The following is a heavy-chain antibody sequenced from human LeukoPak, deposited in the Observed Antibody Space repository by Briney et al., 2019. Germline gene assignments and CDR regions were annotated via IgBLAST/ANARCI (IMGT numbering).Heavy chain of an antibody. CDR3: ARDVGGALDY. CDR2: IRGDEGDK. D-gene: IGHD4-17*01. V-gene: IGHV3-7*03. CDR1: GFTFRNYW. J-gene: IGHJ4*02. Sequence: GGSLRLSCTVSGFTFRNYWMAWVRQAPGKGLEWVSNIRGDEGDKNSVDSVKGRFTISRDNAKKSLYLQMNSLRVEDTAVYYCARDVGGALDYWGQGTLATVSS.